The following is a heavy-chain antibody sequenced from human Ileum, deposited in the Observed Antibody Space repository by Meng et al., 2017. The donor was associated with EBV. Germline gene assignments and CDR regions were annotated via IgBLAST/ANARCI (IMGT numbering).Heavy chain of an antibody. J-gene: IGHJ4*02. V-gene: IGHV1-3*04. D-gene: IGHD3/OR15-3a*01. CDR3: ASRPGFNIGPFDF. Sequence: QVPLLQSGRKVKKPGASVKLSSKASGYTFTRYPIHGVRQAPGQRPEWMGWINTDNGETEFSQKFQGRVTITRDTSATTAYMELISLRSEDTAVYYCASRPGFNIGPFDFWGQGTLVTVSS. CDR2: INTDNGET. CDR1: GYTFTRYP.